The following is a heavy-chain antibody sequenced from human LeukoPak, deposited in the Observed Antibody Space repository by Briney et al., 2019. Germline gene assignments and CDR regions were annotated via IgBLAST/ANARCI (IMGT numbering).Heavy chain of an antibody. V-gene: IGHV4-61*02. CDR1: GGSISSGNYY. Sequence: SETLSLTCTVSGGSISSGNYYWSWIRQPAGKGLEWIGRISTSGSTNYNPSLKSRVTISVDTSKSQFSLKLSSVTAADTAVYYCARAWVWLLFDYWGQGTLVTVSS. D-gene: IGHD5-24*01. J-gene: IGHJ4*02. CDR3: ARAWVWLLFDY. CDR2: ISTSGST.